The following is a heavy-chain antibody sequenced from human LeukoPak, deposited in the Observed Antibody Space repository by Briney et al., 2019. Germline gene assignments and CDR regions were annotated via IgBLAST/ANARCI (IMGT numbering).Heavy chain of an antibody. D-gene: IGHD6-13*01. J-gene: IGHJ4*02. V-gene: IGHV3-23*01. CDR2: ISGSGGST. CDR1: GFTFSSCA. CDR3: AKDGFRSSWPYYFDY. Sequence: PGGSLRLSXAASGFTFSSCAMSWVGQPPGKGLEWVSAISGSGGSTYFADSVKGRFTISRDNSKNTLYLQMNSLRAEDTAVYYCAKDGFRSSWPYYFDYWGQGTLVTVSS.